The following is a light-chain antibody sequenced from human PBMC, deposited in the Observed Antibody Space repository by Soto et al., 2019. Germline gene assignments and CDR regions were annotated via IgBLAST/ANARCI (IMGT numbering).Light chain of an antibody. Sequence: QSALTQPASVSGSPGQSITISCTGTSSDVGGYNYVSWYQQHPGKAPKLMIYEVSNRPSGVSNRFSGSKSGNTVSLTISGLQTDDQADYHCSSYTSSSTPYVFGTGTKLTVL. CDR1: SSDVGGYNY. J-gene: IGLJ1*01. V-gene: IGLV2-14*01. CDR2: EVS. CDR3: SSYTSSSTPYV.